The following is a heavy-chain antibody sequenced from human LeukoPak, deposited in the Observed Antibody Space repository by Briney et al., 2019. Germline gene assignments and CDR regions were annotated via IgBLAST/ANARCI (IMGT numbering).Heavy chain of an antibody. V-gene: IGHV4-4*07. CDR2: IYTSGST. CDR3: ASHSIAVAGIGAFDI. J-gene: IGHJ3*02. D-gene: IGHD6-19*01. CDR1: GGSISSYY. Sequence: SETLSLTCTVSGGSISSYYWSWIRQPAGKGLEWIGRIYTSGSTNYNPSLKSRVTMSVDTSKNQFSLKLSSVTAADTAVYYCASHSIAVAGIGAFDIWGQGTMVTVSS.